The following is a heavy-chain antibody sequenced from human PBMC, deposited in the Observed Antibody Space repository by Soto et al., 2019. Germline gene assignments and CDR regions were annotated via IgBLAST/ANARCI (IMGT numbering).Heavy chain of an antibody. Sequence: QVQLVQSGAEVKKPGASVKVSCKASGYTFTRSGISWVRQAPGQGLEWMGWINGYNGNTNYAQKFQGRITMTTDTPTSTAYRELRSLRSADTAVSYCARMGDVPYYYYGMDVWGQGTTVIVSS. CDR2: INGYNGNT. V-gene: IGHV1-18*01. CDR3: ARMGDVPYYYYGMDV. J-gene: IGHJ6*02. D-gene: IGHD3-16*01. CDR1: GYTFTRSG.